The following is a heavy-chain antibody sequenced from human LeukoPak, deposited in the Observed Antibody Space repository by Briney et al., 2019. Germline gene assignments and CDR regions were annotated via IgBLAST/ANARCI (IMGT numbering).Heavy chain of an antibody. CDR3: ARENVAGTDYYYGMDV. CDR2: ISSSSSTI. CDR1: GYTFSSCS. D-gene: IGHD6-19*01. Sequence: GGSLRLSCAASGYTFSSCSMNWVRQAPGKGLEWVSYISSSSSTIYYADSVKGRFTISRDNAKNSLYLQMNSLRAEDTAVYYCARENVAGTDYYYGMDVWGQGTTVTVSS. V-gene: IGHV3-48*01. J-gene: IGHJ6*02.